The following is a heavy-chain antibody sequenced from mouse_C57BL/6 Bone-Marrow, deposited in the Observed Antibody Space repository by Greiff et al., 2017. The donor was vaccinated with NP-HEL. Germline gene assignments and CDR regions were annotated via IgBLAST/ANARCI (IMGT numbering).Heavy chain of an antibody. CDR2: ISSGGSYT. CDR1: GFTFSSYG. J-gene: IGHJ4*01. V-gene: IGHV5-6*01. CDR3: ARTGEYAMDY. Sequence: EVKLVESGGDLVKPGGSLKLSCAASGFTFSSYGMSWVRQTPDKRLEWVATISSGGSYTYYPDSVKGRFTISRDNAKNTLYLQMSSLKSEDTAMYYCARTGEYAMDYWGQGTSVTVSS.